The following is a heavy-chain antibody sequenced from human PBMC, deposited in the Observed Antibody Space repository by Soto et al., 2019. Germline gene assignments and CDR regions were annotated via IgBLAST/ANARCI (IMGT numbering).Heavy chain of an antibody. V-gene: IGHV3-23*01. CDR2: ISYGGGTT. J-gene: IGHJ4*02. CDR1: EFTFSNYA. CDR3: VRTIQPGTTTYFDY. D-gene: IGHD1-1*01. Sequence: GGSLRLSCAASEFTFSNYAMSWVRQAPGKGLEWVSAISYGGGTTYYADSVKGRLTISRDNSKNTLYLQMNSLRAEDTAVYYCVRTIQPGTTTYFDYWGQGTLVTVSS.